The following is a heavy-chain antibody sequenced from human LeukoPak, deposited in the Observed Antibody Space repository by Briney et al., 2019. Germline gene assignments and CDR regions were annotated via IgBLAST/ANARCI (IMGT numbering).Heavy chain of an antibody. CDR1: GGSISSSSYY. D-gene: IGHD4-17*01. Sequence: PSETLSLTCTVSGGSISSSSYYWGWIRQPPGKGLEWIGSIYYSGSTYYNPSLKSRVTISVDTSKNQFSLKLSSVTAADTAVYYCARGNRGTVTTDDAFDIWGQGTMVTVSS. J-gene: IGHJ3*02. CDR3: ARGNRGTVTTDDAFDI. V-gene: IGHV4-39*01. CDR2: IYYSGST.